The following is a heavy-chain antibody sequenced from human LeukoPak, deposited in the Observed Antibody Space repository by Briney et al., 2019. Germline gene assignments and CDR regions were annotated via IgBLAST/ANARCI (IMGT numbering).Heavy chain of an antibody. CDR2: INPSAGTT. Sequence: GASVKVSCKASGYTFTTYYIHWVRQAPGQGLEWMGVINPSAGTTGHAQNFEDRITMTCDTSTSTVYMELSSLIFKDTAVYYCARGGDYYDSSGYYYPYWGQGTLVTVSS. CDR1: GYTFTTYY. D-gene: IGHD3-22*01. J-gene: IGHJ4*02. CDR3: ARGGDYYDSSGYYYPY. V-gene: IGHV1-46*01.